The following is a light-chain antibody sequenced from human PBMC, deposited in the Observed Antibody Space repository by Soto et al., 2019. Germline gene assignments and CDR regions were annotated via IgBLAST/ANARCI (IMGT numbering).Light chain of an antibody. CDR3: QQYGSSPWT. Sequence: EIVLTQSPGTLSLSPGERATLSCRASQSVSSSYLAWYQQKPGQAPRLLIYDASSRATGIPDRFCGSGSGTDFTLTISRLEPEDFAVYYCQQYGSSPWTFGQGTKVEIK. CDR2: DAS. V-gene: IGKV3-20*01. J-gene: IGKJ1*01. CDR1: QSVSSSY.